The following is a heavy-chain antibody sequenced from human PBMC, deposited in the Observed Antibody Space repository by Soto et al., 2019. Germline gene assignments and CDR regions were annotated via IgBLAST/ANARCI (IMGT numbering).Heavy chain of an antibody. J-gene: IGHJ4*02. CDR1: GGTFSSYT. CDR3: ARGVLVAGGV. CDR2: IIPILGIA. V-gene: IGHV1-69*02. Sequence: QVQLVQSGAEVKKPGSAVKVSCKASGGTFSSYTISWVRQAPGQGLEWMGRIIPILGIANYAQKFQGKVTMTEDKSTSTAYMELSSLRSEDTAVYYCARGVLVAGGVWGQGTLVTVSS. D-gene: IGHD3-16*01.